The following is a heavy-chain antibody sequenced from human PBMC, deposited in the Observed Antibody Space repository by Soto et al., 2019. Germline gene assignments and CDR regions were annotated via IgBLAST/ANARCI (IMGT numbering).Heavy chain of an antibody. CDR2: VIGSGSRT. CDR1: GFTFISYA. D-gene: IGHD5-12*01. Sequence: EVQLLESGGGLVQPGGSLRLSCAASGFTFISYAMAWVRQAPGKGLEWVSVVIGSGSRTYYADSVKDRFTISRDNFKNTLYLQMNVLRAEDTAVYYCARDRGVARGWFDPWGRGTLVTVSS. J-gene: IGHJ5*02. CDR3: ARDRGVARGWFDP. V-gene: IGHV3-23*01.